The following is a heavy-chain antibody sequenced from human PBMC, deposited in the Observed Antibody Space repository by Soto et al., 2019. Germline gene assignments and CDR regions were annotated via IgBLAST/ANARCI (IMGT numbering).Heavy chain of an antibody. Sequence: EVQLVESGGGLVQPGGSLRLSCAASGFTFSSYAMHWVRQAPGKGLEYVSAISSNGGSTYYANSVKGRFTISRDNSKNKPFYQKGSMRTEEMAVYYCAGAQTVSIAAAEFDYWGQGTLVTVSS. V-gene: IGHV3-64*01. J-gene: IGHJ4*02. CDR3: AGAQTVSIAAAEFDY. D-gene: IGHD6-13*01. CDR2: ISSNGGST. CDR1: GFTFSSYA.